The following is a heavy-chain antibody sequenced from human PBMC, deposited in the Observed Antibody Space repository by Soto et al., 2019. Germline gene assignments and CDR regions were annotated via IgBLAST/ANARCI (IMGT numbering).Heavy chain of an antibody. Sequence: GGSLRLSCTVSGFAFNNYGINWVRQAPGKGLEWVSSISKSDYTYYSDSVKGRLAISRDNAKSSVSLQMNTLRVEDTAVYYCAREDSIIIPAVSDFWGQGTLVTVSS. CDR1: GFAFNNYG. D-gene: IGHD2-2*01. CDR3: AREDSIIIPAVSDF. CDR2: ISKSDYT. J-gene: IGHJ4*02. V-gene: IGHV3-21*01.